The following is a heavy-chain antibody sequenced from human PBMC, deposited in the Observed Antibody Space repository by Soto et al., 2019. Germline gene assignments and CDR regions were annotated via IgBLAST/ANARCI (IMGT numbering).Heavy chain of an antibody. Sequence: SSETLSLTCTDSGGYMSSYYLSWIRQPPGKGLEWIGYIYYSGRNNYKPSHKSRVTISVDTSKNQFSLQLSSVSVADSAVYYCATLPPRIVVVVLPIPSWGQGTLVTVSS. CDR3: ATLPPRIVVVVLPIPS. D-gene: IGHD2-15*01. CDR1: GGYMSSYY. CDR2: IYYSGRN. V-gene: IGHV4-59*08. J-gene: IGHJ4*02.